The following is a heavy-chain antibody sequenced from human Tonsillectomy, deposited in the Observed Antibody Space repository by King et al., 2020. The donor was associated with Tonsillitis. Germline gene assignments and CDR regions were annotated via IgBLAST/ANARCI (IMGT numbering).Heavy chain of an antibody. D-gene: IGHD3-22*01. J-gene: IGHJ5*02. CDR3: ARDSTRSSYDSRGYRLTLPRRFDP. CDR1: GFTFSSYS. V-gene: IGHV3-48*02. Sequence: EVQLVQSGGGLVQPGGSLRLSCAASGFTFSSYSMNWVRQAPGKGLEWVSYISSSSSTINYAESVKGRFTISRDNAKTSLYLQMNSLRDEEQAGYYCARDSTRSSYDSRGYRLTLPRRFDPWRQGTLVPVSS. CDR2: ISSSSSTI.